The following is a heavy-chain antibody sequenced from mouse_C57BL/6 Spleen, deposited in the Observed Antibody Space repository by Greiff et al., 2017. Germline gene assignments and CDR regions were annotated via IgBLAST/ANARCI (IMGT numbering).Heavy chain of an antibody. D-gene: IGHD1-1*01. CDR3: ARSITTDGYFDY. Sequence: QVQLQQPGAELVKPGASVKLSCKASGYTFTSYWMQWVKQRPGQGLEWIGEIDPSDSYTNYNQKFKGKATLTVVTSSSTAYMQLSSLTSEDSAVYYCARSITTDGYFDYWGQGTTLTVSS. CDR2: IDPSDSYT. CDR1: GYTFTSYW. V-gene: IGHV1-50*01. J-gene: IGHJ2*01.